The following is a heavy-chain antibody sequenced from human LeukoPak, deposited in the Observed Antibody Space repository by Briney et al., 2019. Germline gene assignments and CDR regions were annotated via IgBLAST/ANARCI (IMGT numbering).Heavy chain of an antibody. J-gene: IGHJ4*02. CDR1: GFTFSSYA. Sequence: PGGSLRVSCAASGFTFSSYAMSWVRQAPGKGLEWVSAISGSGGSTYYADSVKGRFTISRDNSKITLYLQMNSLRAEDTAVYYCAKGVGQQLVLTEYYFDYWGQGTLVTVSS. V-gene: IGHV3-23*01. CDR2: ISGSGGST. CDR3: AKGVGQQLVLTEYYFDY. D-gene: IGHD6-13*01.